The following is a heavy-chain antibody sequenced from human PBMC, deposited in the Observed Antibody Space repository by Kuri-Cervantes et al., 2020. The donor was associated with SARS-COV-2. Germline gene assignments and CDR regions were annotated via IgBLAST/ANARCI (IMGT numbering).Heavy chain of an antibody. Sequence: GESLKISCAASGFTFSSYWMSWVRQAPGKGLEWVANIKQDGSEKYYVDSVKGRFTISRDNAKNSLYLQMNSLRAEDTAVYYCARETTMVRGVSYGMDVWGQGTTVTVSS. J-gene: IGHJ6*02. V-gene: IGHV3-7*03. CDR3: ARETTMVRGVSYGMDV. D-gene: IGHD3-10*01. CDR1: GFTFSSYW. CDR2: IKQDGSEK.